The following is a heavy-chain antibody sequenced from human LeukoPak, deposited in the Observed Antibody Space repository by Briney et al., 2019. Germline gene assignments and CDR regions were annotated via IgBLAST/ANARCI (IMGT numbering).Heavy chain of an antibody. J-gene: IGHJ4*02. CDR2: ISYDGSNK. CDR3: AREETGWFGELV. V-gene: IGHV3-30*04. CDR1: GFTFSSYA. Sequence: GRSLRLSCAASGFTFSSYAMHWVRQAPGKGLEWVAVISYDGSNKYYADSVKGRFTISRDNAKNTLYLQMNSLRAEDTAVYYCAREETGWFGELVWGQGTLVTVSS. D-gene: IGHD3-10*01.